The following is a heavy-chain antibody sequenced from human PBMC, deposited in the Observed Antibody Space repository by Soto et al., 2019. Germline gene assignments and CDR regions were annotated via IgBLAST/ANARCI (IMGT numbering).Heavy chain of an antibody. D-gene: IGHD6-19*01. CDR1: GYIFTSYW. CDR3: VITDRSRWYGFDY. Sequence: PEESLKISCKGSGYIFTSYWIGWVRQMPGNGLEWMGIIYPGDSDTRYSPSFQGQVTISADKSISTAYLQWSSLKDSDTAMYYCVITDRSRWYGFDYWGQGILVTVS. CDR2: IYPGDSDT. V-gene: IGHV5-51*01. J-gene: IGHJ4*02.